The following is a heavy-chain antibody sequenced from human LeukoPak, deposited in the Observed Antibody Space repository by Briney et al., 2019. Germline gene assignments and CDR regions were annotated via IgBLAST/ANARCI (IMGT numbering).Heavy chain of an antibody. Sequence: GGPLRLSCAASGFTFDDYAMHWVRQAPGKGLEWVSLISWDGGSTYYADSVKGRFTISRDNSKNTLYLQMNSLRAEDTAVYYCARVVDHDYSDYYLDYWGQGTLVTVSS. CDR1: GFTFDDYA. CDR2: ISWDGGST. V-gene: IGHV3-43D*03. D-gene: IGHD4-11*01. J-gene: IGHJ4*02. CDR3: ARVVDHDYSDYYLDY.